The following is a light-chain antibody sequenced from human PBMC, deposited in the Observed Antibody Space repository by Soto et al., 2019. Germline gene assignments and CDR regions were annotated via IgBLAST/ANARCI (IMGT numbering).Light chain of an antibody. CDR2: DAS. CDR3: QQYNLYSWT. J-gene: IGKJ1*01. V-gene: IGKV1-5*01. CDR1: QSISSW. Sequence: DIQMTQSASTLSASVGDRVTITCRASQSISSWLAWYQRKPGKAPKLLIYDASSLESGVPSRFSGSGSGTEFTLTISSLQPVDFSTYYCQQYNLYSWTFVLATKLDSK.